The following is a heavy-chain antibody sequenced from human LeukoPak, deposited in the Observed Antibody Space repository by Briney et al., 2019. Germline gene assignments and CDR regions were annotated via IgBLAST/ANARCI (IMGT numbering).Heavy chain of an antibody. CDR3: ARGYGDYYYYHMDV. CDR1: GGSISSYY. D-gene: IGHD4-17*01. J-gene: IGHJ6*03. CDR2: IYYSGST. Sequence: SETLSLTCTVSGGSISSYYWSWIRQPPGKGLEGIGYIYYSGSTNYNPSLKSRVTISVDTSKNQFSLKLSSVTAADTAVYYCARGYGDYYYYHMDVWGKGTTVTVSS. V-gene: IGHV4-59*01.